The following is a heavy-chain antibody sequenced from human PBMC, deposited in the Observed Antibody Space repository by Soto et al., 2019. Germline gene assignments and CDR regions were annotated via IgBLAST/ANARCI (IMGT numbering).Heavy chain of an antibody. CDR2: MSHSGGT. Sequence: QVQLQQWGAGLLKPSETLSLTCAVYGGFVSSGSYYWSWIRQPPGQGLGWIGEMSHSGGTHFNPSLNSRVPKSVDTSKTQFSLKMSAVTAADTALYYCARVERGTATTVVDAFDIWGPGTMVTVSS. J-gene: IGHJ3*02. V-gene: IGHV4-34*01. CDR1: GGFVSSGSYY. D-gene: IGHD1-1*01. CDR3: ARVERGTATTVVDAFDI.